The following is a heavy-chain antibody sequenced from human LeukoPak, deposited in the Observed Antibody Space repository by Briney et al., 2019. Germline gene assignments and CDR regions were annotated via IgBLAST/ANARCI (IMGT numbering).Heavy chain of an antibody. J-gene: IGHJ6*04. CDR2: IYYTGST. D-gene: IGHD2-2*01. Sequence: SETLSLTCTVSGGSIRTSSYYWGWIRQPPGKGLEWIGSIYYTGSTYYNPSLKSRVTISVDTSKNQFSLKLSSVTAADTAVYYCARSSLYCSSTSCYGYYGMDVWGKGTTVTVSS. CDR3: ARSSLYCSSTSCYGYYGMDV. V-gene: IGHV4-39*01. CDR1: GGSIRTSSYY.